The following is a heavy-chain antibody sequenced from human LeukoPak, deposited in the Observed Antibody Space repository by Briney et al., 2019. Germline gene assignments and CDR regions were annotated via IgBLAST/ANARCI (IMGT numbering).Heavy chain of an antibody. CDR3: ARQVVAVAGTGYFDY. CDR1: GGSISSYY. Sequence: KPSETLSLTCTVSGGSISSYYWSWIRQPPGKGLESIGSIYYSGSTYYNASLKSRGTISVDTSKNQFSLKLNSVTAADTAVYFCARQVVAVAGTGYFDYWGQGTLVTVSS. CDR2: IYYSGST. J-gene: IGHJ4*02. V-gene: IGHV4-39*01. D-gene: IGHD6-19*01.